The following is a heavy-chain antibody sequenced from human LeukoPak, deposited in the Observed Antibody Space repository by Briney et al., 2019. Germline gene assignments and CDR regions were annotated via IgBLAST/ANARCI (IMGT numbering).Heavy chain of an antibody. CDR1: GFTVSSNY. D-gene: IGHD3-22*01. CDR2: IYSGGST. V-gene: IGHV3-66*01. Sequence: GGSLRLSCAASGFTVSSNYMSWVRQAPGKGLEWVSVIYSGGSTYYADSVKGRFTISRDNSKNTLYLQMNSLRAEDTAVYYCARAPYYYDSSGYPVWGQGTLVTASS. CDR3: ARAPYYYDSSGYPV. J-gene: IGHJ4*02.